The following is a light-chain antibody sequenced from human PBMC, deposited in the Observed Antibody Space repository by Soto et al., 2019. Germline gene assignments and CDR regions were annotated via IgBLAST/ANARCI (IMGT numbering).Light chain of an antibody. Sequence: DIVMTQSPDSLAVSLGERATINCKSSQSVLYSSNNKNYLAWYQQKPGQPPKLLIYWASTRESGVPDRFSGSGSGTDFTLTISSLQAEDVAVYDCQQYYSTPPFTFGPGTKVDIK. CDR3: QQYYSTPPFT. J-gene: IGKJ3*01. CDR2: WAS. CDR1: QSVLYSSNNKNY. V-gene: IGKV4-1*01.